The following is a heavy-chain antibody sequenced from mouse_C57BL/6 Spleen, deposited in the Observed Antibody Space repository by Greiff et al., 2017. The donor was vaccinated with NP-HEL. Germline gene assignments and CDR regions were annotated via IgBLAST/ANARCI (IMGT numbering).Heavy chain of an antibody. CDR2: ISGGGGNT. J-gene: IGHJ2*01. V-gene: IGHV5-9*01. CDR3: ARMGGPTGYFDY. CDR1: GFTFSSYT. Sequence: DVKLVESGGGLVKPGGSLKLSCAASGFTFSSYTMSWVRQTPEKRLEWVATISGGGGNTYYPDSVKGRFTISRDNAKNTLYLQMSSLRSEDTALYYCARMGGPTGYFDYWGQGTTLTVSS.